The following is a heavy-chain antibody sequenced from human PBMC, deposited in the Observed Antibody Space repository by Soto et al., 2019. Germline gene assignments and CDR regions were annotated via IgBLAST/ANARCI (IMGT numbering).Heavy chain of an antibody. Sequence: TLSLTCTVSGDSVSSVGFHWAWLRRPPGKGLEWIGYIYNGGSTYYRPSLESRMHMSLDATRNRYSLRLTSVTAADTAVYFCARAPVGLDTISYFDYWGQGKLVTVS. V-gene: IGHV4-30-4*01. CDR2: IYNGGST. CDR1: GDSVSSVGFH. D-gene: IGHD3-3*01. J-gene: IGHJ4*02. CDR3: ARAPVGLDTISYFDY.